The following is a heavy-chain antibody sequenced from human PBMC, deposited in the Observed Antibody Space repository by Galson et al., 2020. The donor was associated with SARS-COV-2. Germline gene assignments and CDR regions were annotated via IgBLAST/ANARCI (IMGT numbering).Heavy chain of an antibody. D-gene: IGHD6-13*01. Sequence: SETLSLTCTVSGGSISSGDYYWSWIRQPPGQGLEWIGYLYYSGSTYYNPSITSRVTISVDTSKNPFSLKLSSVTAADTAVYYCASQYSSSWYAEYCQHWGQGTLVTVSS. CDR3: ASQYSSSWYAEYCQH. V-gene: IGHV4-30-4*01. CDR2: LYYSGST. CDR1: GGSISSGDYY. J-gene: IGHJ1*01.